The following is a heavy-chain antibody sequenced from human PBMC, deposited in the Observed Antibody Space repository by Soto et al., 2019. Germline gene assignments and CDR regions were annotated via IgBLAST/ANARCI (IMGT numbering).Heavy chain of an antibody. D-gene: IGHD2-2*01. CDR3: ARDLKDIVVVPAAIASWFDP. J-gene: IGHJ5*02. Sequence: ASVKVSCKAPGFTFTSYGITWVRQAPGQGLEWMGWISPNNGNTDHAQKMQGRVTLTTDTSASTAYMELRRLRSDDTAVYYCARDLKDIVVVPAAIASWFDPWGQGTLVTVSS. CDR1: GFTFTSYG. CDR2: ISPNNGNT. V-gene: IGHV1-18*04.